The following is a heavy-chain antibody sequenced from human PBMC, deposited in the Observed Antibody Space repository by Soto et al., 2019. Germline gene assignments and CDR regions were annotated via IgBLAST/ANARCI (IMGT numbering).Heavy chain of an antibody. J-gene: IGHJ5*02. CDR3: ARVFLAAAGISWLDP. CDR1: GGSISSGGYS. V-gene: IGHV4-30-2*01. Sequence: SETLSLTCAVSGGSISSGGYSWSWIRQPPGKGLEWIGYIYHSGSTYYNPSLKSRVTISVDRSKNQFSLKLSSVTAADTAVYYCARVFLAAAGISWLDPWGQGTLVTVSS. D-gene: IGHD6-13*01. CDR2: IYHSGST.